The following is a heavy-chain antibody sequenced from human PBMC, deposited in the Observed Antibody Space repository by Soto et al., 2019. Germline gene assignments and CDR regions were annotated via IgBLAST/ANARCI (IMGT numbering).Heavy chain of an antibody. CDR3: ARGDIVVVPAADLNWFDP. J-gene: IGHJ5*02. D-gene: IGHD2-2*01. Sequence: SETLSLTCTVSGGSISSSSYYWGWIRQPPGKGLEWIGSIYYSGSTYYNPSLKSRVTISVDTSKNLFSLKLSFVTAADTALFYCARGDIVVVPAADLNWFDPWGQGTLVTVSS. CDR1: GGSISSSSYY. CDR2: IYYSGST. V-gene: IGHV4-39*02.